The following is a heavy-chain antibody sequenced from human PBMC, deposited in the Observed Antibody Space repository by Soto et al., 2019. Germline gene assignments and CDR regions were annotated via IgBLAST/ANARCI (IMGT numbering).Heavy chain of an antibody. CDR3: ARIRAGGYYYYGMDV. V-gene: IGHV1-18*01. Sequence: QVQLVQSGAEVKKPGASVKVSCKASGYTFTSYGISWVRQAPGQGLEWMGWISAYNGNTNYAQKLQGRVTMTTDTSTRTAYMELRGLRSDATAVYYCARIRAGGYYYYGMDVWGQGTTGNVSS. CDR2: ISAYNGNT. CDR1: GYTFTSYG. J-gene: IGHJ6*02. D-gene: IGHD3-3*02.